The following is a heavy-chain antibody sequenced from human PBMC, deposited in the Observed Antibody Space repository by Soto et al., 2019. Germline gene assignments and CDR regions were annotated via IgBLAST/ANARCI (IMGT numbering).Heavy chain of an antibody. CDR1: GGSISSGGYS. V-gene: IGHV4-30-2*01. Sequence: PSETLSLTCAVSGGSISSGGYSWSWIRQPPGKGLEWIGYIYHSGSTYYNPSLKSRVTISVDRSKNQFSLKLSSVTAADTAVYYCASEVREYYFDYWGQGTLVTVSS. CDR3: ASEVREYYFDY. CDR2: IYHSGST. J-gene: IGHJ4*02. D-gene: IGHD2-2*01.